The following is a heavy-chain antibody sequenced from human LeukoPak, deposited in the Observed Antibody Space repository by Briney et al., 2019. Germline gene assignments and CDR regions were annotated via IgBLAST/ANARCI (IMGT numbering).Heavy chain of an antibody. CDR2: IRYDGSNK. D-gene: IGHD2-2*01. J-gene: IGHJ4*02. V-gene: IGHV3-30*02. Sequence: PGGSLRLSCAASGFTFSSYGMHWVRQAPGKGLEWVAFIRYDGSNKYYADSVKGRFTISRDNSKNTLYLQMNSLRAEDTAVYYCAKGTGYCSSTSCYYNYWGQGTLVTVSS. CDR3: AKGTGYCSSTSCYYNY. CDR1: GFTFSSYG.